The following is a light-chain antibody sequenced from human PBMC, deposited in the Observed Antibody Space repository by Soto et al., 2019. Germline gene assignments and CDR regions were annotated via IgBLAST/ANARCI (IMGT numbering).Light chain of an antibody. V-gene: IGKV1-39*01. Sequence: DIQMTQSPSSLSASVGDRVTITCRASQSISSYLNWYQQKPGKDPKLLIYAASSLQSGVPSRFSGSGSGTDFTLTISNLQPEDFATYYCQQSYSTPQTVGQGTKLEIK. CDR2: AAS. CDR1: QSISSY. CDR3: QQSYSTPQT. J-gene: IGKJ1*01.